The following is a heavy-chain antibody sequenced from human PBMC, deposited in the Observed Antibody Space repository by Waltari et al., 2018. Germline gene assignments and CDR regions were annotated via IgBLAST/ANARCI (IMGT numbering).Heavy chain of an antibody. Sequence: EVQLVASGGGLVQPGRSLRLSCAASGFTFDDYAIHWVRQAPGKGLEWVSGISWNSGSIGYADSVKGRFTISRDNAKNSLYLQMNSLRAEDTALYYCAKTDYYDSSGWNAFDIWGQGTMVTVSS. J-gene: IGHJ3*02. CDR2: ISWNSGSI. CDR3: AKTDYYDSSGWNAFDI. D-gene: IGHD3-22*01. CDR1: GFTFDDYA. V-gene: IGHV3-9*01.